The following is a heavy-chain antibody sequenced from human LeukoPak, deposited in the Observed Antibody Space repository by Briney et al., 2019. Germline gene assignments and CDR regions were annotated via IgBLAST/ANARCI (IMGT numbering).Heavy chain of an antibody. J-gene: IGHJ6*02. CDR1: GGSISSYY. Sequence: SETLSLTCTVSGGSISSYYWSWIRQPPGKGLEWIGYIYYSGSTNYNPSLKSRVTISVDTSKNQFPLKLSSVTAADTAVYYCARASVTTSYYYYGMDVWGQGTTVTVSS. CDR2: IYYSGST. V-gene: IGHV4-59*01. D-gene: IGHD4-11*01. CDR3: ARASVTTSYYYYGMDV.